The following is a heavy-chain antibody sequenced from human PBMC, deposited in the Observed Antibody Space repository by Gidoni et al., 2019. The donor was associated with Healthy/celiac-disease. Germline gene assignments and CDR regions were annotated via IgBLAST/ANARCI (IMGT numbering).Heavy chain of an antibody. CDR3: ARSPIVVVVAATGEGFDY. CDR2: INPNSGGT. J-gene: IGHJ4*02. D-gene: IGHD2-15*01. CDR1: GYTFTGYH. V-gene: IGHV1-2*04. Sequence: QVQLVQSGAAVKKPGASVKASCTASGYTFTGYHMHWVPQAPGQGLEWMGWINPNSGGTNYAQKFQGWVTMTRDTSISTAYMELSRLRSDDTAVYYCARSPIVVVVAATGEGFDYWGQGTLVTVSS.